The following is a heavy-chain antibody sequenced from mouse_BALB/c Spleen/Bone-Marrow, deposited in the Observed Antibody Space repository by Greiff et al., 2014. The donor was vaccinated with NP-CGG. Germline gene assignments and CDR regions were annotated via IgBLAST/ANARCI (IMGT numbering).Heavy chain of an antibody. Sequence: EVKLMESVGDLVKPGGSLKLSCAASGFTFSSYGMSWVRQTPDKRLEWVATISSGGSYTYYPDSVKGRFTISRDNAKNTLYLQMSSLKSEDTAMYYCARRGYGNSYWYFDVWGAGTTVTVSS. V-gene: IGHV5-6*02. CDR1: GFTFSSYG. CDR3: ARRGYGNSYWYFDV. CDR2: ISSGGSYT. D-gene: IGHD2-10*02. J-gene: IGHJ1*01.